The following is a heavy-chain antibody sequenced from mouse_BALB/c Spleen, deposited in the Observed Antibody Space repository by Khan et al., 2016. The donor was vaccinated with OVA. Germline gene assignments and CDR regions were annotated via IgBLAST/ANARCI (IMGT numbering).Heavy chain of an antibody. J-gene: IGHJ3*01. CDR1: GFTFSSYG. Sequence: EVELVESGGDLVKPGGSLKPSCEASGFTFSSYGMSWVRQTPDKRLERVATISNGGSYTYYPDSVKGRLTIFRDNAKNTLYLQMSSLKSEDTAMYYCARHRFTSPAAWFAYWGQGTLVTVSA. CDR3: ARHRFTSPAAWFAY. D-gene: IGHD1-1*01. V-gene: IGHV5-6*01. CDR2: ISNGGSYT.